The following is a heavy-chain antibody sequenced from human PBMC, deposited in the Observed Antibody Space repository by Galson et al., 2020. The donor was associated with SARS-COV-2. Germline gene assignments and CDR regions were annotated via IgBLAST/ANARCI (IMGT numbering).Heavy chain of an antibody. V-gene: IGHV3-23*01. J-gene: IGHJ4*02. CDR3: ARVGEGVTIFGVVIIDYYFGY. CDR2: ISGSGGGT. CDR1: GLTFSSSA. D-gene: IGHD3-3*01. Sequence: GGSLRLSCAASGLTFSSSAMSWVRQAPGKGLEWVSAISGSGGGTYYADSVKGRFTISRDNSKNTLYLQMNSLRAEDTAVYYCARVGEGVTIFGVVIIDYYFGYWGQGTLVTGSS.